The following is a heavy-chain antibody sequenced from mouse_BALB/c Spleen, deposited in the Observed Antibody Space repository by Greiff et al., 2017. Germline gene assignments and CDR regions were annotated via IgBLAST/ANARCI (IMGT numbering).Heavy chain of an antibody. J-gene: IGHJ2*01. CDR1: GFTFSSYG. CDR2: INSNGGST. D-gene: IGHD2-13*01. CDR3: ARDLTAFDY. Sequence: EVQLVESGGGLVQPGGSLKLSCAASGFTFSSYGMSWVRQTPDKRLELVATINSNGGSTYYPDSVKGRFTISRDNAKNTLYLQMSSLKSEDTAMYYCARDLTAFDYWGQGTTLTVSS. V-gene: IGHV5-6-3*01.